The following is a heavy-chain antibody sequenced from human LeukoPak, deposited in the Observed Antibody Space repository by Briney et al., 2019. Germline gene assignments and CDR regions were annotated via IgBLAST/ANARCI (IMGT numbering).Heavy chain of an antibody. CDR3: ASRSSGSDSGLDY. V-gene: IGHV4-59*01. D-gene: IGHD6-19*01. CDR2: IYYSGST. CDR1: GGSISSYY. J-gene: IGHJ4*02. Sequence: SETLSLTCTVSGGSISSYYLSWLRQPRGKGLEWLGYIYYSGSTNYNPSLKSRVTISVDTSKNQFSLKLSSVTAAATAVYYCASRSSGSDSGLDYWGQGTLVTDSS.